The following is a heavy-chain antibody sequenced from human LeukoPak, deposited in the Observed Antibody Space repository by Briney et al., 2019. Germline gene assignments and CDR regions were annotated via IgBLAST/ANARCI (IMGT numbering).Heavy chain of an antibody. Sequence: PGGSLRLSCAGHGFSFSTYEINWVRQAPGRGLEWVSAISGGGGSTYYADSVKGRFTISRDNSKNTLYLQMNSLRAEDTAVYYCAKATGIAPSFPSDYWGQGTLVTVSS. CDR1: GFSFSTYE. D-gene: IGHD6-13*01. J-gene: IGHJ4*02. CDR3: AKATGIAPSFPSDY. V-gene: IGHV3-23*01. CDR2: ISGGGGST.